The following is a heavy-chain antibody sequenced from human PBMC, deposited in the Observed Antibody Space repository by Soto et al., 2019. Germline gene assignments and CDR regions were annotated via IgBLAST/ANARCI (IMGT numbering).Heavy chain of an antibody. J-gene: IGHJ4*02. CDR1: GFTFSYYP. Sequence: QVQLVESGGGVVQPGRSLRLSCAASGFTFSYYPMHWVRQAPGKGLEWVAVISYDGSNKYFADSVKGRFTISRDNPKNTLYLQMNSLRAEETAVYYCARDLRGGAAAGLLDYWGQGTLVTVSS. V-gene: IGHV3-30-3*01. D-gene: IGHD6-13*01. CDR3: ARDLRGGAAAGLLDY. CDR2: ISYDGSNK.